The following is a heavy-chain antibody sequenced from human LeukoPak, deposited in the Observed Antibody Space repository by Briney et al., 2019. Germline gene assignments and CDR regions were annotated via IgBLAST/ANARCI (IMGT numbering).Heavy chain of an antibody. V-gene: IGHV3-30*02. CDR3: ARNSYGDYGNGYYYYMDV. Sequence: PGGSLRLSCAASGFTFSSYGMHWVRQAPGKGLEWVAFIRYDGSNKYYADSVKGRFTISRDNAKNSLYLQMNSLRAEDTAVYYCARNSYGDYGNGYYYYMDVWGKGTTVTVSS. D-gene: IGHD4-17*01. CDR2: IRYDGSNK. CDR1: GFTFSSYG. J-gene: IGHJ6*03.